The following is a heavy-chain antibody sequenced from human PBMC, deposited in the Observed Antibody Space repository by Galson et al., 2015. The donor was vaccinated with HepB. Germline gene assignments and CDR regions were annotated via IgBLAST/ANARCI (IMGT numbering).Heavy chain of an antibody. V-gene: IGHV3-49*04. D-gene: IGHD1-26*01. Sequence: SLRLSCAASGFTFGDYAMSWVRQAPGKGLEWVGFIRSKAYGGTTEYAASVKGRFTISRDDSKSIAYLQMHSLKTEDTAVYYCTSPRSTLVGATKAWGQGTLVTVSS. CDR3: TSPRSTLVGATKA. CDR2: IRSKAYGGTT. CDR1: GFTFGDYA. J-gene: IGHJ5*02.